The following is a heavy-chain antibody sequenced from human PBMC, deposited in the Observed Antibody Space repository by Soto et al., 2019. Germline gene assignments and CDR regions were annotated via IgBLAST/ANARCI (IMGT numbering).Heavy chain of an antibody. CDR2: ISSDGSNK. D-gene: IGHD3-16*01. CDR3: AKGPYGFDAFDI. CDR1: GFTFSSYG. Sequence: AGSLTLSCAASGFTFSSYGMHWVRQAPGKGLEWVAVISSDGSNKYYTDSVKGRFAISRDNSKKTLYLQMNSLRTEDTAVYYCAKGPYGFDAFDIWGQGTMVTVSS. V-gene: IGHV3-30*18. J-gene: IGHJ3*02.